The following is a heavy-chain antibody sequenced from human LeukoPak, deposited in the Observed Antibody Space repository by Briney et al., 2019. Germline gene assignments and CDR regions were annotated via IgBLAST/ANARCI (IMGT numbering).Heavy chain of an antibody. CDR2: IWYDGNNK. J-gene: IGHJ4*02. CDR1: GFTFSSYG. Sequence: GGSLRLSCAASGFTFSSYGMQWVRQAPGKGLEWVAVIWYDGNNKYYAESVKGRFTISRDNSKNTLYLQMNSLRPEDTAVYYCAKDQGNGGSLLDYWGQGTLVTVSS. CDR3: AKDQGNGGSLLDY. D-gene: IGHD1-26*01. V-gene: IGHV3-33*06.